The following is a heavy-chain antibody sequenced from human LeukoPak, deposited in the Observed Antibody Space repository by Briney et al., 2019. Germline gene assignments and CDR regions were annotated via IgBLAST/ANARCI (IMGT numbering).Heavy chain of an antibody. CDR2: IYYSGST. CDR1: GGSISSGGYY. CDR3: ARAREDIAYCGGDCYTPHNWFDP. Sequence: SETLSLTCTVSGGSISSGGYYWSWIRQHPGKGLEWIGYIYYSGSTYYNPSLKSRVTISVDASKNQFSLKLSSVTAADTAVYCCARAREDIAYCGGDCYTPHNWFDPWGQGTLVTVSS. J-gene: IGHJ5*02. D-gene: IGHD2-21*02. V-gene: IGHV4-31*03.